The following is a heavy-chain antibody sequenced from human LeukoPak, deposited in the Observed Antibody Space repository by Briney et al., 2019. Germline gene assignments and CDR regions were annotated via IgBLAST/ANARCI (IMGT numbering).Heavy chain of an antibody. D-gene: IGHD5-24*01. J-gene: IGHJ4*02. CDR1: GFTFSDYY. V-gene: IGHV3-11*06. Sequence: GGSLRLSCPASGFTFSDYYINWIRQAPGKGLEWVSSISSISTYTAYAASLRGRLTISRDNSNNSLYLQMDSLRVEDTAVYYCARDLAPRSFDYWGQGTLVTVSS. CDR2: ISSIST. CDR3: ARDLAPRSFDY.